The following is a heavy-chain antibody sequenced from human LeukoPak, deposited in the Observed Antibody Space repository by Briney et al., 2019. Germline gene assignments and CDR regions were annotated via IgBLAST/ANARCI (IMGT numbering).Heavy chain of an antibody. CDR3: ARRAGAYSHPYDY. CDR2: IYSSVT. Sequence: GGSLRLSCAASGFTFSTYYMNWVRQAPGKGLEWVSFIYSSVTHYSDSVKGRFTISRDNSKNTLYLQMNSLRAEDTAVYYCARRAGAYSHPYDYWGQGTLVTVSS. J-gene: IGHJ4*02. CDR1: GFTFSTYY. V-gene: IGHV3-53*01. D-gene: IGHD4/OR15-4a*01.